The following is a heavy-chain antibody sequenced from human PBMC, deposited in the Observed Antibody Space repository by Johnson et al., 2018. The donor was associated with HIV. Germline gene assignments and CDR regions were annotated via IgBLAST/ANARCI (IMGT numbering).Heavy chain of an antibody. CDR2: INWNGGRI. J-gene: IGHJ3*02. CDR1: GFKFDDYG. V-gene: IGHV3-20*04. CDR3: ARRAGYSGQWLVQTVDAFDI. D-gene: IGHD6-19*01. Sequence: VQLVESGGGVVRPGGSLRLSCAASGFKFDDYGMSWVRQAPGKGLEWVSGINWNGGRIGYADSVKGRFTISRGNAKKSLHLQMNSLRAEDTALYYCARRAGYSGQWLVQTVDAFDIWGQGAMVTVSS.